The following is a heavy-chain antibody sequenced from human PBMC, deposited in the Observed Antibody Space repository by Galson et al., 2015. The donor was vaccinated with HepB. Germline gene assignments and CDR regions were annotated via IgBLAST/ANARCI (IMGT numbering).Heavy chain of an antibody. Sequence: SLRLSCAASGFTFSSYGMHWVRRAPGKGLEWVAVISYDGSNKYYADSVKGRFTISRDNSKNTLYLQMNSLRAEDTAVYYCAKDAGGADYGDLFVRYWGQGTLVTVSS. CDR1: GFTFSSYG. V-gene: IGHV3-30*18. CDR2: ISYDGSNK. J-gene: IGHJ4*02. CDR3: AKDAGGADYGDLFVRY. D-gene: IGHD4-17*01.